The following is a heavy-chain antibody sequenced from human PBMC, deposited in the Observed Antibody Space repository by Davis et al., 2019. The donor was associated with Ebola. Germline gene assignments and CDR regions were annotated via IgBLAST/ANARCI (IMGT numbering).Heavy chain of an antibody. D-gene: IGHD6-13*01. J-gene: IGHJ4*02. CDR3: TRDRSAAG. V-gene: IGHV3-7*03. CDR2: VNQDGTEK. CDR1: GFTFSSYW. Sequence: ESLKISCATSGFTFSSYWMSWVRQAPGKGLEWVASVNQDGTEKYNVDSVKGRFTISRDNAKNSLYLQMSSLRVEDTAVYYCTRDRSAAGWGQGTLVTVSS.